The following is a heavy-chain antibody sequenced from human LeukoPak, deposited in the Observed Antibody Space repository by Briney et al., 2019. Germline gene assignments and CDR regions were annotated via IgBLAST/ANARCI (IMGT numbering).Heavy chain of an antibody. J-gene: IGHJ4*02. D-gene: IGHD2-15*01. CDR1: GYTFTSYG. Sequence: GASVKVSCKASGYTFTSYGISWVRQAPEQPLEWIGWISAYNGNTNYGQKVQGRVTMSTDISTSTAYMDLRSLRSDDTAVYFCARGYCSGGTCYFDYWGQGTLVTVSS. V-gene: IGHV1-18*01. CDR2: ISAYNGNT. CDR3: ARGYCSGGTCYFDY.